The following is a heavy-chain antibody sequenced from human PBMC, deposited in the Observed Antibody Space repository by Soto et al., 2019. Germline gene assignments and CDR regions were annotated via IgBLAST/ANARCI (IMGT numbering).Heavy chain of an antibody. CDR1: GKSVSTFY. V-gene: IGHV4-59*02. J-gene: IGHJ6*02. Sequence: SETLSLTCTVSGKSVSTFYWSWIRQPPGKGLEWIGHAYYSGSTNYNPSLESRVTISVDTSKTQFSLKLSSVTTADTAVYYCARAAIPVGAAATTPGYYYGMDVWGQGTTVTVSS. CDR2: AYYSGST. D-gene: IGHD6-13*01. CDR3: ARAAIPVGAAATTPGYYYGMDV.